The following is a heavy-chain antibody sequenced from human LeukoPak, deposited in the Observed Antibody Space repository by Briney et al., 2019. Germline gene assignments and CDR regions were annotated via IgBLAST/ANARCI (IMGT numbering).Heavy chain of an antibody. J-gene: IGHJ4*02. CDR3: AGGTYYGSGARPGYFDH. D-gene: IGHD3-10*01. CDR1: DFNINNNY. V-gene: IGHV3-53*01. CDR2: IDNFGSI. Sequence: GGSLRLSCAAPDFNINNNYMNWVRQAPGKGLEWVSLIDNFGSIYYRDSVKGRFTISRDISKSTVYLHTNNLSAEDTAVYYCAGGTYYGSGARPGYFDHWGQGILVTVSS.